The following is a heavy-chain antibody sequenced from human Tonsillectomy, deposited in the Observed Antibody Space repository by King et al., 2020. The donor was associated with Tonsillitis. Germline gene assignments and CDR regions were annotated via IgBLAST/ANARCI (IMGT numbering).Heavy chain of an antibody. Sequence: TLKESGPTLVKPTQTLTLTCTFSGFSLSTSGVGVGWTRQPPGKALEWLALIYWNDDKRYSPSLKSRLTITKDTSKNQVVLTMTNMDPVDTATYYCAHRRATPRRTFGGVIALGWYFDYWGQGTLVTVSS. CDR2: IYWNDDK. D-gene: IGHD3-16*02. CDR3: AHRRATPRRTFGGVIALGWYFDY. CDR1: GFSLSTSGVG. J-gene: IGHJ4*02. V-gene: IGHV2-5*01.